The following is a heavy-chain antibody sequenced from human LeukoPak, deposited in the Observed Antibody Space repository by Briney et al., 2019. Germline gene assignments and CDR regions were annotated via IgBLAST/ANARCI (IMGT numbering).Heavy chain of an antibody. J-gene: IGHJ3*02. CDR3: AAGDGYCSGGSCYPHI. CDR1: GFTFTSSA. Sequence: ASVKVSCKASGFTFTSSAMQWVRQARGQRLEWIGWILVGSGNTNYAQKFQERVTITRDMSTSTAYMELSSVRSEDTAVYYCAAGDGYCSGGSCYPHIWGQGTMVTVSS. D-gene: IGHD2-15*01. CDR2: ILVGSGNT. V-gene: IGHV1-58*02.